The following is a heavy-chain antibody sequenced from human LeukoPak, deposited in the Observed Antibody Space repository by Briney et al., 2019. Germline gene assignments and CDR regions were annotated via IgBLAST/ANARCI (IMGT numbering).Heavy chain of an antibody. Sequence: SETLSLTCTVSGGYISNYYWSWIRQPAGKGLEWIGRIYSDGTTNYSPSLKSRVTMSLEMSKNQFSLRLSSVTAADTAVYYCARGPGIIHYWGKGTLVTVSS. V-gene: IGHV4-4*07. CDR3: ARGPGIIHY. J-gene: IGHJ4*02. CDR2: IYSDGTT. D-gene: IGHD6-13*01. CDR1: GGYISNYY.